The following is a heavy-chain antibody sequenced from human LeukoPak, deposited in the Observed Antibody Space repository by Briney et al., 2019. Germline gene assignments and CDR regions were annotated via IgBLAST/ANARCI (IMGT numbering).Heavy chain of an antibody. CDR3: ARYYSGWYYFDY. D-gene: IGHD6-19*01. CDR1: GYTFSSYA. V-gene: IGHV1-69*13. Sequence: SVKVSCKASGYTFSSYAISWVRQAPGQGLEWMGGIIPIFGAANYAQKFQGRVTITADESTSTAYMELSSLRSEDTAVYYCARYYSGWYYFDYWGQGTPVTVSS. CDR2: IIPIFGAA. J-gene: IGHJ4*02.